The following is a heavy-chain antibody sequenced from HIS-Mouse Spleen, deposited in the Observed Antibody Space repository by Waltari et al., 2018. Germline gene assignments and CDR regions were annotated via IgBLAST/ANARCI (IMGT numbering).Heavy chain of an antibody. CDR2: IYSGGST. D-gene: IGHD6-13*01. Sequence: EVHLVEPGGGLIQPGGSLRPARPAPGCTASSNHLVGLRQAPGKGLEWVSVIYSGGSTYYADSVKGRFTISRDNSKNTLYLQMNSLRAEDTAVYYCAGGVGSSWYYFDYWGQGTLVTVSS. V-gene: IGHV3-53*01. CDR1: GCTASSNH. CDR3: AGGVGSSWYYFDY. J-gene: IGHJ4*02.